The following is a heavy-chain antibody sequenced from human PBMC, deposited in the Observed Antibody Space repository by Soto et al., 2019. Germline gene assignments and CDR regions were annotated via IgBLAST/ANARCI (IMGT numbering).Heavy chain of an antibody. V-gene: IGHV4-39*07. D-gene: IGHD3-9*01. CDR3: ARAAGHYFDWLPNYYYYYAMDV. J-gene: IGHJ6*02. CDR1: GGSINSRSYF. Sequence: SETLSLTCTVSGGSINSRSYFWGWIRQPPGKGLEWIGSIYYSGGTYYNPSLKSRVTISVDTSKNQFSLELSSVTAADTAVYYCARAAGHYFDWLPNYYYYYAMDVWGQGTTVT. CDR2: IYYSGGT.